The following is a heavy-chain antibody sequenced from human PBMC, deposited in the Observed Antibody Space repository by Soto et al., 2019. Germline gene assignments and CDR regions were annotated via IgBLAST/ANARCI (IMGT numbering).Heavy chain of an antibody. J-gene: IGHJ6*03. D-gene: IGHD4-17*01. CDR1: GFTFSSYS. CDR3: ATADNDYGDYGVPYYYYYMDV. V-gene: IGHV3-21*01. Sequence: EVQLVESGGGLVKPGGSLRLSCAASGFTFSSYSMNWVRQAPGKGLEWVSSISSSSSYIYYADSVKGRFTISRDNAKNSLYLQMNSLRAEDTAVYYCATADNDYGDYGVPYYYYYMDVWGKGTTVTVSS. CDR2: ISSSSSYI.